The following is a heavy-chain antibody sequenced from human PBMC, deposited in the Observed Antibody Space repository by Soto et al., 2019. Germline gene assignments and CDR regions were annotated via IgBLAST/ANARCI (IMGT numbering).Heavy chain of an antibody. Sequence: QVQLQESGPGLVKPSQTLSLTCTVSGGSISSGGYYWSWIRQHPGKGLEWIGYIYYSGSTYYNPSLKSRVTISVDTSKNQFPLKLSSVTAADTAVYYCAREEDGDYGDHWFDPWGQGTLVTVSS. CDR1: GGSISSGGYY. J-gene: IGHJ5*02. CDR2: IYYSGST. CDR3: AREEDGDYGDHWFDP. V-gene: IGHV4-31*03. D-gene: IGHD4-17*01.